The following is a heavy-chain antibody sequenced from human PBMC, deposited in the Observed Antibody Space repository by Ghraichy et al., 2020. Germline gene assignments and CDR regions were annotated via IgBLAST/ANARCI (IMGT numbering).Heavy chain of an antibody. V-gene: IGHV3-53*01. CDR1: GFTVSSNY. CDR3: ARSPGYSYGYYFDY. J-gene: IGHJ4*02. D-gene: IGHD5-18*01. CDR2: IYSGGST. Sequence: GGSLRLSCAASGFTVSSNYMSWVRQAPGKGLEWVSVIYSGGSTYYADSVKGRFTISRDNSKNTLYLQMNSLRAEDTAVYYCARSPGYSYGYYFDYWGQGTLVTVSS.